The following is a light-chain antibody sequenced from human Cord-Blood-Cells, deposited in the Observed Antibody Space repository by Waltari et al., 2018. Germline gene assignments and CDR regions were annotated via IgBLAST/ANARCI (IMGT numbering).Light chain of an antibody. CDR2: DAS. Sequence: EIVLTQSPDTLSLSPGESATLSCRASQSVSSYLAWYQQKPGQAPRLLIYDASNRATGIPASFSGSVSGPDFPLTISSLEPEDLAVYYRQQRSNWPPITFGQGTRLEIK. CDR3: QQRSNWPPIT. CDR1: QSVSSY. V-gene: IGKV3-11*01. J-gene: IGKJ5*01.